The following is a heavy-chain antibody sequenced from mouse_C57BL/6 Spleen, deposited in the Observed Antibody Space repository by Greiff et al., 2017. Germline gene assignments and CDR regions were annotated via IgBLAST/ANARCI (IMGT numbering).Heavy chain of an antibody. V-gene: IGHV1-9*01. CDR3: AIPSQAARFAY. CDR1: GYTFTGYW. D-gene: IGHD6-1*01. J-gene: IGHJ3*01. CDR2: ILPGSGST. Sequence: QVQLQQPGAELMKPGASVKFSCKATGYTFTGYWIEWVKPRPGHGLEWIGEILPGSGSTNYNEKFKGKATFTAATSANTAYMQLSSLTTEDSAIYYWAIPSQAARFAYWGQGNLVTVSA.